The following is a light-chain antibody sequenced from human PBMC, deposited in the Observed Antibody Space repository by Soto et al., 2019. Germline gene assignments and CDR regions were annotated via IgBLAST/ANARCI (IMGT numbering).Light chain of an antibody. CDR1: QSVSSN. J-gene: IGKJ5*01. CDR2: GAS. CDR3: QQYGSSPIT. V-gene: IGKV3-20*01. Sequence: EIVMTQSPATLTVSPGERATLSCRASQSVSSNLAWYLQKPGQAPRLLIYGASSRATGIPDRFSGSGSGTDFTLTISRLEPEDFAVYYCQQYGSSPITFGQGTRLEIK.